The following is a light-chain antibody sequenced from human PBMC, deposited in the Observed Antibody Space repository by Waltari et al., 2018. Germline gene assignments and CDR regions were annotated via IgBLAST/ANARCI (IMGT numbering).Light chain of an antibody. V-gene: IGLV2-8*01. Sequence: QSALTQPPSASGSPGQSVTISCTGTSSDCGGYNCVSWYQQHPGKAPKLMFYEVSKRPAGVPDRFSGSKSGNTAYLTVSGLQAEDEADYYCNSYAGSNSVLFGGGTKLTVL. CDR3: NSYAGSNSVL. CDR1: SSDCGGYNC. J-gene: IGLJ2*01. CDR2: EVS.